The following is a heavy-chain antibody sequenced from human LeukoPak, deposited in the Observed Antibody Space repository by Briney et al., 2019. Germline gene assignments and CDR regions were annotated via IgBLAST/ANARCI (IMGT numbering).Heavy chain of an antibody. CDR2: INHSGTT. V-gene: IGHV4-34*01. J-gene: IGHJ4*02. CDR1: GGSFSGYY. Sequence: SETLSLTCAVHGGSFSGYYWTWIRQPPGKGLEWIGEINHSGTTNYNPSLKSRVTISVDTSKNQFSLELSSVTAADTALYYCARVGAEYCSGDSCFARVPYYFDLWGQGTLVTVSS. CDR3: ARVGAEYCSGDSCFARVPYYFDL. D-gene: IGHD2-15*01.